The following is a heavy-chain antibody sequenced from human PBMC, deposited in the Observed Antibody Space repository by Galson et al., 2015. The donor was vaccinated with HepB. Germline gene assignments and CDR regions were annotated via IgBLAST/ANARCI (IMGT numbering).Heavy chain of an antibody. Sequence: QSGAEVKKPGESLKISCKGSGYSFTSYWIGWVRQMPGKGLEWMGIIYPGDSDTRYSPSFQGQVTISADKSISTAYLQWSSLKASDTGMYYCARHAPIAAAGRANYYYYGMDVWGQGTTVTVSS. CDR2: IYPGDSDT. CDR3: ARHAPIAAAGRANYYYYGMDV. V-gene: IGHV5-51*01. J-gene: IGHJ6*02. CDR1: GYSFTSYW. D-gene: IGHD6-13*01.